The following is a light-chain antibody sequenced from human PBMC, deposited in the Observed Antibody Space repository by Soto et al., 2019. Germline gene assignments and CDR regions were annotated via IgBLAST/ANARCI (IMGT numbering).Light chain of an antibody. CDR1: QSVRSN. J-gene: IGKJ2*01. CDR2: GAS. CDR3: QQYNDWTPYT. V-gene: IGKV3-15*01. Sequence: EIVMTQSPATLSVSPGETATLSCRASQSVRSNLAWYQQKPGQTPRRLIYGASTKATGIPVRFSGSGSGTEFTLTISSLQSEDFTIYHCQQYNDWTPYTFGQGTRLEIK.